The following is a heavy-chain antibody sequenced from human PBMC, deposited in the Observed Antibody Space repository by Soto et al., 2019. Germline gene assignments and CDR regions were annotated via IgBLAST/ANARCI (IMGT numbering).Heavy chain of an antibody. CDR3: AREFVAAAGTPHYYYGMDV. V-gene: IGHV1-46*01. CDR1: GYTFTSYY. J-gene: IGHJ6*02. CDR2: INPSGGST. D-gene: IGHD6-13*01. Sequence: ASLKVSWKASGYTFTSYYMHWVRQAPGQGLEWMGIINPSGGSTSYAQKFQGRVTMTRDTSTSTVYMELSSLRSEDTAVYYCAREFVAAAGTPHYYYGMDVWGQGTTVTVSS.